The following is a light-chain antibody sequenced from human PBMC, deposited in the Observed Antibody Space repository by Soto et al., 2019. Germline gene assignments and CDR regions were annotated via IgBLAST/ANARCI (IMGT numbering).Light chain of an antibody. CDR2: AAS. CDR1: QGISNY. V-gene: IGKV1-27*01. Sequence: DIQMTQSPSSLSASVGDRVTITCRASQGISNYLAWYQQRPGNVPKLLIYAASTLQSGVPSRFSGSGSGTDFTLTINSLQPEDVATYYCQRYTSAPRWTFGQGTKVDIK. CDR3: QRYTSAPRWT. J-gene: IGKJ1*01.